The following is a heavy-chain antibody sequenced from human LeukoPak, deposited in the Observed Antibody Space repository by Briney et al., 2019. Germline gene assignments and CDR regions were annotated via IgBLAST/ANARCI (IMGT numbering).Heavy chain of an antibody. Sequence: SETLSLTCTVSGGSISSSSYYWGWIRQPPGKGLEWIGSIYYSGSTCYNPSLKSRVTISVDTSKNQFSLKLSSVTAADTAVYYCARVHPGDFDYWGQGTLVTVSS. J-gene: IGHJ4*02. CDR3: ARVHPGDFDY. V-gene: IGHV4-39*07. CDR1: GGSISSSSYY. D-gene: IGHD3-10*01. CDR2: IYYSGST.